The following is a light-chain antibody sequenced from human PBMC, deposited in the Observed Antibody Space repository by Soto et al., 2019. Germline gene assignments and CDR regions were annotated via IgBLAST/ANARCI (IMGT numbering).Light chain of an antibody. V-gene: IGLV1-51*02. CDR3: ATWHSSLSIWV. CDR2: ENN. Sequence: QSVLTQPPSVSAAPGQKVTISCSGSSSNTENNYVSWYQQLPGTAPKLLIYENNKRPSGIPDRFSGSKSGTSATLVITGLQTADEADYYCATWHSSLSIWVFGTGTKVTVL. J-gene: IGLJ1*01. CDR1: SSNTENNY.